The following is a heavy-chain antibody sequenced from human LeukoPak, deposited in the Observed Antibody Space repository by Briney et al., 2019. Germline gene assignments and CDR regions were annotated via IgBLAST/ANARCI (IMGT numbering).Heavy chain of an antibody. CDR3: ARDERGYYYTGASFGAIDF. Sequence: GRSLRLSCAASGFTFNSYAMHWVRQAPGKGLEWVAFIWYDGSNKYYADSVKGRFTASRDNSKNTVYLQMNSLRAEDTAVCYCARDERGYYYTGASFGAIDFWGQGTLVTVSS. D-gene: IGHD2-8*02. V-gene: IGHV3-33*01. CDR2: IWYDGSNK. CDR1: GFTFNSYA. J-gene: IGHJ4*02.